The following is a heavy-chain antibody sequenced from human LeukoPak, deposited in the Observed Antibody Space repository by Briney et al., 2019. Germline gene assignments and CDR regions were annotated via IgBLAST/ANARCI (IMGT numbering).Heavy chain of an antibody. Sequence: GGSLRLSCVASGFAFSRYAMSWVRQAPGKGLEWVSGISGSSSHTADADSVKGRFTISRDNSKNTLYLQMNSLRAEDTAVYYCARPSEDYYDSSGLDYWGQGTLVTVSS. CDR3: ARPSEDYYDSSGLDY. D-gene: IGHD3-22*01. J-gene: IGHJ4*02. CDR1: GFAFSRYA. V-gene: IGHV3-23*01. CDR2: ISGSSSHT.